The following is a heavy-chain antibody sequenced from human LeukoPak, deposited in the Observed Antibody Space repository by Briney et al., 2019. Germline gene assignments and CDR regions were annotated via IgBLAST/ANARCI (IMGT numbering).Heavy chain of an antibody. D-gene: IGHD3-9*01. CDR2: ISSSGSTI. CDR1: GFTFSDYY. CDR3: AREHDDTYFDY. V-gene: IGHV3-11*01. Sequence: GSQRLSCAASGFTFSDYYMSWIRQAPGKGLEWVSYISSSGSTIYYADSVKGRFTISRDNAKNSLYLQMNSLRAEDTAVYYCAREHDDTYFDYWGQGTLVTVSS. J-gene: IGHJ4*02.